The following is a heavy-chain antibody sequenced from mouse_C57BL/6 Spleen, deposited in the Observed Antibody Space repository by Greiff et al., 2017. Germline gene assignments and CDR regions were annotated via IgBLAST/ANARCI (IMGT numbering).Heavy chain of an antibody. J-gene: IGHJ2*01. CDR2: IYPGSGST. D-gene: IGHD1-1*01. V-gene: IGHV1-55*01. CDR3: ARVYYYGSSPHFDY. CDR1: GYTFTSYW. Sequence: VQLQQPGAELVKPGASVKMSCKASGYTFTSYWITWVKQRPGQGLEWIGDIYPGSGSTNYNEKFKSKATLTVDPSSSTAYMQLSSLTSEDSAVYYGARVYYYGSSPHFDYWGQGTTLTVSS.